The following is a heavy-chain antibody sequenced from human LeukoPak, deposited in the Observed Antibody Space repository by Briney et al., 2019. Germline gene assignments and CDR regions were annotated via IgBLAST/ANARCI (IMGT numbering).Heavy chain of an antibody. D-gene: IGHD6-6*01. J-gene: IGHJ4*02. Sequence: GGSLRLSCAASGFTFSSHAMSWVRQAPGKGLEWVSGISGSGASTYYADSVKGRFTISRDNSKNTLYLQMNSLRAEDTAVYYCAKDLEYSSSSGPDYWGQGTLVTVSS. V-gene: IGHV3-23*01. CDR2: ISGSGAST. CDR1: GFTFSSHA. CDR3: AKDLEYSSSSGPDY.